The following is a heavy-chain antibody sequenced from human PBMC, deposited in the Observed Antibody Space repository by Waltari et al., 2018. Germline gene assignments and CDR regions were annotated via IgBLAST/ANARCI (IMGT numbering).Heavy chain of an antibody. CDR3: AKDTPPYGGNVPTWVLYYYGMDV. CDR2: ISGRGSST. J-gene: IGHJ6*02. V-gene: IGHV3-23*01. D-gene: IGHD4-17*01. CDR1: GFTFSSYA. Sequence: EVQLLESGGGLVQPGGSLRLSCAASGFTFSSYAMSWVRQAPGKGLEWVSAISGRGSSTYYADSVKCRFTISRDNSKNTLYLQMNSLRAEDTAVYYCAKDTPPYGGNVPTWVLYYYGMDVWGQGTTVTVSS.